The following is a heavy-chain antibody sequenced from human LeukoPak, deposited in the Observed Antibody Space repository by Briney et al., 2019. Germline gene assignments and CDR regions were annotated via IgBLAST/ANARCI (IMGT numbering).Heavy chain of an antibody. Sequence: SGGSLRLSCAASGFTFSSYAMSWVRQAPGKGPEWVSAISGSGGSTYYADSVKGRFTISRDNSKNTLYLQMNSLRAEDTAVYYCAKDQIAVAGFVGIQRPGDFDYWGQGTLVTVSS. J-gene: IGHJ4*02. V-gene: IGHV3-23*01. CDR3: AKDQIAVAGFVGIQRPGDFDY. D-gene: IGHD6-19*01. CDR1: GFTFSSYA. CDR2: ISGSGGST.